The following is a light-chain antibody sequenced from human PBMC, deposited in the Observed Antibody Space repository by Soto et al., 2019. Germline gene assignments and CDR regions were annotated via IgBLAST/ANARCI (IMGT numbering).Light chain of an antibody. CDR3: PYPSSRTL. V-gene: IGLV1-47*01. CDR1: TSNIGSNY. CDR2: RNN. J-gene: IGLJ1*01. Sequence: QSVLTQPPSASGTPGQGVTISCSGSTSNIGSNYVYWYQQLPGTAPKLLIYRNNQRPSGVPDRFSGSRSGTSASLAISGLRSDDEDDYSSPYPSSRTLSGTGNKVTVL.